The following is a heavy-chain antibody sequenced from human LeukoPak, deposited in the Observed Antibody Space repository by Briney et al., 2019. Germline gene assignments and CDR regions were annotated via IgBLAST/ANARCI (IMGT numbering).Heavy chain of an antibody. Sequence: SVKVSCKASGGTFSSYAISWARQAPGQGLEWMGRIIPILGIANYAQKFQGRATITADKSTSTAYMELSSLRSEDTAVYYCARREYYYDSSGYYLYWGQGTLVTVSS. D-gene: IGHD3-22*01. V-gene: IGHV1-69*04. CDR2: IIPILGIA. J-gene: IGHJ4*02. CDR3: ARREYYYDSSGYYLY. CDR1: GGTFSSYA.